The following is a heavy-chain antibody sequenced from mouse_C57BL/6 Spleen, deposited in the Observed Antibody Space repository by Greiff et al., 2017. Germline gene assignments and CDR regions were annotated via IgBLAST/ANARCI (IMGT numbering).Heavy chain of an antibody. Sequence: EVMLVESGGGLVQPKGSLKLSCAASGFSFNTYAMNWVRQAPGQGLEWVARIRSKSNNYATYYADSVKDRFTISRDDSESMLYLQMNNLKTEDTAMYDGVGIYYDDDGYAMDYWGQGTSVTVSS. CDR2: IRSKSNNYAT. CDR3: VGIYYDDDGYAMDY. J-gene: IGHJ4*01. V-gene: IGHV10-1*01. D-gene: IGHD2-4*01. CDR1: GFSFNTYA.